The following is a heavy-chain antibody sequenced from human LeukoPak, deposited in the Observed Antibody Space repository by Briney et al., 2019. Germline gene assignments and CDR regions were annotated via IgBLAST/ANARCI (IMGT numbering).Heavy chain of an antibody. CDR2: IHPGDSDT. Sequence: PGESLKISCKCSGYSLINYWIAWVRQMPGKGLEWMGIIHPGDSDTRYSPSFQGQVTISVDKSISTAHLQWSRLKASDTALYYCARRSGGNLDYSGEGTPVTVSS. D-gene: IGHD3-16*01. CDR1: GYSLINYW. J-gene: IGHJ4*02. CDR3: ARRSGGNLDY. V-gene: IGHV5-51*01.